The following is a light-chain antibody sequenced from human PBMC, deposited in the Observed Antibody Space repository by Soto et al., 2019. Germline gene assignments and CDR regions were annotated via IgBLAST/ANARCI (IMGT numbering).Light chain of an antibody. CDR2: AAS. V-gene: IGKV1-39*01. J-gene: IGKJ1*01. CDR1: QSISSY. CDR3: QQSYSTPRT. Sequence: DIQMTQSPSSLSASVGDRVTITCRASQSISSYLNWYQQKPGKAPKLLIYAASSLQSGVPSRFSGSGSGTEFTLTISSLQPEYFATYYCQQSYSTPRTFGQGTKVDIK.